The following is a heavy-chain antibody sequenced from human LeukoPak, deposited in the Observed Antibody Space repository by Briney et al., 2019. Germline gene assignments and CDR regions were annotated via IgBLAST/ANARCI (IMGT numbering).Heavy chain of an antibody. CDR3: ATRHEYSYPY. V-gene: IGHV3-64*02. Sequence: GGSLRLSCAASGFIFNNYAMNWVRQAPGKGLEYVSAIGGNGDTSYYADSVKGRFTISRDNSKNTVYLQMGSLRTEDMAVYYCATRHEYSYPYWGQGTLVTVSS. J-gene: IGHJ4*02. CDR2: IGGNGDTS. D-gene: IGHD5-18*01. CDR1: GFIFNNYA.